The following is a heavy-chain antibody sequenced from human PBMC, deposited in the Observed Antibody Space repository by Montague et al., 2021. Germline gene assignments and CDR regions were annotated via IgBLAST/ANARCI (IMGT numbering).Heavy chain of an antibody. J-gene: IGHJ5*02. CDR1: GGSIRSYY. V-gene: IGHV4-59*01. CDR2: IYYSGST. Sequence: SETLSLTCTISGGSIRSYYWNWIRQPPGKGLEWVGYIYYSGSTNYNPSLKSRVNISLDTSNYQFSLNPRSVTAADTAVYYCARAFAARWWFDPWGQGTLVTVSS. D-gene: IGHD6-25*01. CDR3: ARAFAARWWFDP.